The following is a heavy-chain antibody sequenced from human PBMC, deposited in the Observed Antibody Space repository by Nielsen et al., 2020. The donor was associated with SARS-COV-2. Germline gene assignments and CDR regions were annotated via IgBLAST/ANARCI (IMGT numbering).Heavy chain of an antibody. CDR2: INPSGGST. D-gene: IGHD3-10*01. V-gene: IGHV1-46*01. CDR3: ARDRDNPGDKLLSLYYYYGMDV. Sequence: ASVKVSCKASGYTFTGYYMHWVRQAPGQGLEWMGIINPSGGSTSYAQKFQGRVTMTRDTSTSTVYMELSSLRSEDTAVYYCARDRDNPGDKLLSLYYYYGMDVWGQGTTVTVSS. J-gene: IGHJ6*02. CDR1: GYTFTGYY.